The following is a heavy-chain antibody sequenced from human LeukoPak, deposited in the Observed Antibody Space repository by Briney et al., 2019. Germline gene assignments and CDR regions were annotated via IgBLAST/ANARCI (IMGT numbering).Heavy chain of an antibody. D-gene: IGHD2-21*01. CDR2: IKQDGSEE. J-gene: IGHJ4*02. Sequence: GGSLRLSCAASGFTFSNYYVTWVRQAPGKGLEWVARIKQDGSEESYVDSAKGRFTISRDDAQNSVYLQMTSLRAEDTAVYYCVTYSPTPRRRLDYWGQGTLVTVSS. CDR3: VTYSPTPRRRLDY. V-gene: IGHV3-7*01. CDR1: GFTFSNYY.